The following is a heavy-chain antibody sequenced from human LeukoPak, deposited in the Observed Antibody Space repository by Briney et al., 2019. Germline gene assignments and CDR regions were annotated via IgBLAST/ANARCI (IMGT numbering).Heavy chain of an antibody. Sequence: PGRSLRLSCAASGFTFSSYGMHWVRQAPGKGLEWVAVISYDGSNKYYADSVRGRFTISRDNSKNTLYLQMNSLRAEDTAVYYCARDQSIAVASAGYWGQGTLVTVSS. CDR2: ISYDGSNK. J-gene: IGHJ4*02. CDR3: ARDQSIAVASAGY. CDR1: GFTFSSYG. V-gene: IGHV3-30*03. D-gene: IGHD6-19*01.